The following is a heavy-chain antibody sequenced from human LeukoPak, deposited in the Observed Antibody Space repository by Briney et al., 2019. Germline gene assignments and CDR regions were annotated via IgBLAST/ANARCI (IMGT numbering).Heavy chain of an antibody. D-gene: IGHD4-17*01. CDR1: GYTFTSYD. J-gene: IGHJ5*02. CDR3: ARGDDYGDYWFDP. Sequence: GASVKVSCKASGYTFTSYDINWVRQATGQGLEWMGWMNPNSGNTGYAQKFRGRVTMTRDTSISTAYMELSRLRSDDRAVYYCARGDDYGDYWFDPWGQGTLVTVSS. CDR2: MNPNSGNT. V-gene: IGHV1-8*01.